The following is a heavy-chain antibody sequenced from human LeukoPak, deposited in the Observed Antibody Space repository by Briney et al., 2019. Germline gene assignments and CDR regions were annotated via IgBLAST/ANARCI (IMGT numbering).Heavy chain of an antibody. V-gene: IGHV4-34*01. CDR2: INHSGST. CDR1: GGSFSGYY. D-gene: IGHD3-10*01. Sequence: SETLSLTCAVYGGSFSGYYWSWIRQPPGKGLEWIGVINHSGSTNYNPSLKSRVTISVDTSKNQFSLKLSSVTAADTAVYYCARGRYYYGSGSYYPLFDYWGQGTLVTVSS. CDR3: ARGRYYYGSGSYYPLFDY. J-gene: IGHJ4*02.